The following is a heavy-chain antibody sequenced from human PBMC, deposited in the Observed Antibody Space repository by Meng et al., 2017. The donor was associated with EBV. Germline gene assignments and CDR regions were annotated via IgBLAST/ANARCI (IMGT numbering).Heavy chain of an antibody. CDR3: ARVGIAVAGTGDY. CDR1: GYTFTGYY. D-gene: IGHD6-19*01. CDR2: INPNSGGT. J-gene: IGHJ4*01. V-gene: IGHV1-2*06. Sequence: QGQLVQSGAEVKKPGASVKGSCKASGYTFTGYYMHWVRQAPGQGLEWMGRINPNSGGTNYAQKFQGRVTMTRDTSISTAYMELSRLRSDDTAVYYCARVGIAVAGTGDYWGQEPWSPSPQ.